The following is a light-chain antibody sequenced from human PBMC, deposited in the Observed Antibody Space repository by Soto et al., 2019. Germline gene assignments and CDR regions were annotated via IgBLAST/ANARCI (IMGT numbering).Light chain of an antibody. V-gene: IGKV3-20*01. J-gene: IGKJ2*01. CDR1: QSLSSSY. Sequence: EIVLTQSPGTLSLSPGERATLSCRASQSLSSSYLAWYQQKPGLAPRLLIYGASIRATGIPDRFSGSGSGTDFTLTISRLEPEDFAVYYCQQYGTSPPYTFGQGTKLEIK. CDR2: GAS. CDR3: QQYGTSPPYT.